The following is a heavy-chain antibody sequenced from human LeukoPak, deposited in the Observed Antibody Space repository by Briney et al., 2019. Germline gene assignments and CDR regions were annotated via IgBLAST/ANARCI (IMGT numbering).Heavy chain of an antibody. CDR3: AREQYSSGSAFDL. CDR2: IKKDGSEI. D-gene: IGHD6-19*01. J-gene: IGHJ3*01. V-gene: IGHV3-7*01. CDR1: GFAFSTYW. Sequence: GGSLRLSCAASGFAFSTYWMSWVRQAPGKGLEWVANIKKDGSEIYYVDSVKGRFTISRDNAKNSLYLQMNSLTSEDTAVYYCAREQYSSGSAFDLWGQGTTVTVSS.